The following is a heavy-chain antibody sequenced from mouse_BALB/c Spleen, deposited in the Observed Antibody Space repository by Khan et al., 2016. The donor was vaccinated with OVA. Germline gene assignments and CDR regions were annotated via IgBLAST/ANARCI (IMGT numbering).Heavy chain of an antibody. CDR2: IYPGSGST. Sequence: QVQLQQPGPELVKPGASVKMSCKASGYTFTDYDIRWVKQRAGQGFEWIGEIYPGSGSTYYNEKFKGKATLTADKSSNTAYMQLSSLTSEDSAVYFCAKIFYGNSYAMDYWGQGTAVTVSS. V-gene: IGHV1-77*01. CDR3: AKIFYGNSYAMDY. D-gene: IGHD2-1*01. J-gene: IGHJ4*01. CDR1: GYTFTDYD.